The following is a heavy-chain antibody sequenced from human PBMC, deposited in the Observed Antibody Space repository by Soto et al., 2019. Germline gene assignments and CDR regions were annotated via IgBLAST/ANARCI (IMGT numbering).Heavy chain of an antibody. V-gene: IGHV3-49*03. CDR2: IRSKAYGGTT. D-gene: IGHD3-3*01. Sequence: PGGSLRLSCTASGFTFGDYAMSWFRQAPGKGLEWVGFIRSKAYGGTTEYAASVKGRFTISRDDSKSIAYLQMNSLKTEDTAVYYCTRVGKTTIFGVVDAWGQGTTVTSP. CDR3: TRVGKTTIFGVVDA. J-gene: IGHJ6*02. CDR1: GFTFGDYA.